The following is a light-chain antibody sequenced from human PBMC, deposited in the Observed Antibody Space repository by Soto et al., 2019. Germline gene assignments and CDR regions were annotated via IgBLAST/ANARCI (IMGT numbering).Light chain of an antibody. CDR2: DAS. Sequence: EIVLTQSPATLSLSPGERATLSCRASQSVSSYSAWYQQKPGQAPRLLIYDASNRATGIPARFSGSGSGTDFTLTISRLEHEDFAVYYCQQRGKFGKGTKADIX. J-gene: IGKJ1*01. CDR3: QQRGK. CDR1: QSVSSY. V-gene: IGKV3-11*01.